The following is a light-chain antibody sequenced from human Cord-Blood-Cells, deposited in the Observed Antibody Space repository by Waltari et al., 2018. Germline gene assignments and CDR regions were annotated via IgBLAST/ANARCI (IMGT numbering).Light chain of an antibody. V-gene: IGLV2-11*01. CDR2: AGS. CDR1: RSDVGGYNY. Sequence: QSALTQLRSVSGSSGQSVTIPCTGTRSDVGGYNYVSRYQQHPVQAPKLMIYAGSKRPPEIPERFSGSKSGNTASLTISGLQAEDEADYYCCSYAGSYTWVFGGGTKLTVL. J-gene: IGLJ3*02. CDR3: CSYAGSYTWV.